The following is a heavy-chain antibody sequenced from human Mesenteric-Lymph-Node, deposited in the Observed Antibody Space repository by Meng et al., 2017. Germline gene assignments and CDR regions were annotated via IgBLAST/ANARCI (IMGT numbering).Heavy chain of an antibody. Sequence: QGQLQQSGPGLGKPSPTLSLTCAISGDSVSTNSAAWNWIRQSPSGGLEWLGRTYYKSKWYNDYAESVKSRIAINPDTSKNQFSLQLNSVTPEDTAVYYCARWLSSNKLFNYWGQGTLVTVSS. CDR2: TYYKSKWYN. J-gene: IGHJ4*01. D-gene: IGHD6-13*01. V-gene: IGHV6-1*01. CDR3: ARWLSSNKLFNY. CDR1: GDSVSTNSAA.